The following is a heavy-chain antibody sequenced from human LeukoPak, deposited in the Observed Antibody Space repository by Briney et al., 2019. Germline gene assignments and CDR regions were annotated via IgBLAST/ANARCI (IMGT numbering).Heavy chain of an antibody. CDR1: GFIFSSYA. J-gene: IGHJ4*02. Sequence: GGSLRLSCAASGFIFSSYAMSWVRQAPGKGLEWVSTITTSGGSTYYADSVKGRFTISRDNSKNTLYLQMNSLRAEDTAVYYCARGGKTGYSYDFDYWGQGTLVTVSS. CDR3: ARGGKTGYSYDFDY. CDR2: ITTSGGST. D-gene: IGHD5-18*01. V-gene: IGHV3-23*01.